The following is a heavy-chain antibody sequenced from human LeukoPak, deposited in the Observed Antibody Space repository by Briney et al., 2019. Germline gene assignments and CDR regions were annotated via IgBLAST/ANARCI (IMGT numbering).Heavy chain of an antibody. CDR3: ARDHSDCSSTSCYRGFDY. Sequence: SQTLSLTCTVSGGSIGSGGYYWSWLRQHPGKGLEWIGYIYYSGSTYYNPSLKSRVTISVETSKNQFSLKLSSVTAADPAVYYCARDHSDCSSTSCYRGFDYWGQGTLVTVSS. V-gene: IGHV4-31*03. CDR2: IYYSGST. D-gene: IGHD2-2*02. CDR1: GGSIGSGGYY. J-gene: IGHJ4*02.